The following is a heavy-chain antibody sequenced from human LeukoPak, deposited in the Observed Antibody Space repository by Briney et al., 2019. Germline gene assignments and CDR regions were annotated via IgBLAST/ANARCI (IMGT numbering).Heavy chain of an antibody. V-gene: IGHV4-34*01. CDR2: INHSGST. CDR1: GGSFSGYY. Sequence: SETLSLTCAVYGGSFSGYYWSWIRQPPGKGLEWIGEINHSGSTNYNPSLKSRVTISVDTSENQFSLKLSSVTAADTAVYYCARDTAMATGMDVWGQGTTVTVSS. CDR3: ARDTAMATGMDV. D-gene: IGHD5-18*01. J-gene: IGHJ6*02.